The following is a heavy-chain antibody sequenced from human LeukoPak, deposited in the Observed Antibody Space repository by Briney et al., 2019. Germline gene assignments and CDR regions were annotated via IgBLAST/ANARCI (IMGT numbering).Heavy chain of an antibody. CDR2: MYTDGQT. J-gene: IGHJ6*02. CDR1: GFTVSNNY. Sequence: GGSLRLSCAASGFTVSNNYISWVRQAPGKGLECVAFMYTDGQTSYADSVKGRFTISRGDSENTVSLQMVNLRVEDTAVYYCASVAHSYFVSGKYYYDKDVWGQGTTVTVSS. CDR3: ASVAHSYFVSGKYYYDKDV. D-gene: IGHD3-10*01. V-gene: IGHV3-66*01.